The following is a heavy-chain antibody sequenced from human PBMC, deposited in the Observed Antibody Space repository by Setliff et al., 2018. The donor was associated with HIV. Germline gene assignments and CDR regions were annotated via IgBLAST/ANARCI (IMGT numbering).Heavy chain of an antibody. D-gene: IGHD2-8*02. CDR2: SDHRGRP. V-gene: IGHV4-61*10. CDR1: GGSISSGSDF. CDR3: ARVSITYWYAIPRDYYYYMDV. Sequence: SETLSLPCPVSGGSISSGSDFWTGLRQPAGKGLEWFGESDHRGRPKYNPSLNSRVTMSVDKSRTQFPRKGSSVTAADTAAYYCARVSITYWYAIPRDYYYYMDVWGEGTTVTAP. J-gene: IGHJ6*03.